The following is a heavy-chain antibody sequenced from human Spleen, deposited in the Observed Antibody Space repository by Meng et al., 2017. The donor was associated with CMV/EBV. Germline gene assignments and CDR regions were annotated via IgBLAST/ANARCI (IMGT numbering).Heavy chain of an antibody. CDR1: RFNLRRDP. D-gene: IGHD1-1*01. CDR3: ARGTWEETELDY. Sequence: CRFNLRRDPMSWVGQAQGQGMEGGGGITDSGREGYYAENVKGRGTMTEDKSKNTVYMQMSSLRVEDTAVYYCARGTWEETELDYWGQGTMVTVSS. J-gene: IGHJ4*02. V-gene: IGHV3-30*04. CDR2: ITDSGREG.